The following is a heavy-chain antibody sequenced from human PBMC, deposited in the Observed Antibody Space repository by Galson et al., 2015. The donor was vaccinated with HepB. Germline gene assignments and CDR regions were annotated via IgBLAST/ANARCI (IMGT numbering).Heavy chain of an antibody. Sequence: SLRLSCAASGLTLISNAMSWVRQSPGKGLEWVSTMSSSGTGTYYADAVKGRFTISRDNSKNTLYLQMNSLRAEDTAIYYCAKGAMSTSYWYHWGQGSLVTVSS. J-gene: IGHJ5*02. V-gene: IGHV3-23*01. CDR1: GLTLISNA. D-gene: IGHD2-8*02. CDR3: AKGAMSTSYWYH. CDR2: MSSSGTGT.